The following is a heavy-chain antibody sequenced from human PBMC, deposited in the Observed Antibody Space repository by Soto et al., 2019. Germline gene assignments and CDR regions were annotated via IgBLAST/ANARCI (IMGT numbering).Heavy chain of an antibody. D-gene: IGHD2-15*01. CDR1: GFTFSTYW. CDR3: ARDRGRGVECFGTCYSSYFDP. V-gene: IGHV3-7*01. Sequence: EVQLVESGGGLVQPGGSLRLSCAASGFTFSTYWMSWVRQAPGKGLEWVANIKEDGSAKSYVDSVKGRFTISRDNAKNSRYLQMNSLRAEDTAVYHCARDRGRGVECFGTCYSSYFDPWGQGTLVTVSS. CDR2: IKEDGSAK. J-gene: IGHJ5*02.